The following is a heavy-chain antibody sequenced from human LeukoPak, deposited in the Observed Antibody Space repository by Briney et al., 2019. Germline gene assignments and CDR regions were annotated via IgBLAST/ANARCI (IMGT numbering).Heavy chain of an antibody. Sequence: ATVKLSCKVSGYTPTELSMHWVPQAPRKGHEWMGGFDPKDGETIYAQKFQGRVTMAEDTSTDTAYMGLSSLRSEDTAVYYCATSEPPRESYEAFDYWGQGTLVTVSS. V-gene: IGHV1-24*01. CDR2: FDPKDGET. J-gene: IGHJ4*02. D-gene: IGHD1-26*01. CDR1: GYTPTELS. CDR3: ATSEPPRESYEAFDY.